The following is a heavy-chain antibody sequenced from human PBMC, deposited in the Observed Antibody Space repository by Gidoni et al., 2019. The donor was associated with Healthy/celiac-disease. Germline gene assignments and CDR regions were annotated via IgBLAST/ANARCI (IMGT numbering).Heavy chain of an antibody. J-gene: IGHJ4*02. CDR3: ARAGTDLVVRGGYFDY. Sequence: QVQLQESGPGLVKPSQTLSLTCTVSGGSISSGGYYWSWSRQHPGKGLEWIWYIYYSGSTYYNPSLKRRVTISVDTSKNQFSLKLSSVTAADTAVYYCARAGTDLVVRGGYFDYWGQGTLVTVSS. CDR2: IYYSGST. D-gene: IGHD3-10*01. V-gene: IGHV4-31*03. CDR1: GGSISSGGYY.